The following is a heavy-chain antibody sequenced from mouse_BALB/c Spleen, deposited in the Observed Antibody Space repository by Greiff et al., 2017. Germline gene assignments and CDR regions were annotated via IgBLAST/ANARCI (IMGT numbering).Heavy chain of an antibody. V-gene: IGHV1S81*02. CDR3: ARQGGQLGLREAWFAY. CDR2: INPSNGRT. CDR1: GYTFTSYW. J-gene: IGHJ3*01. Sequence: VQLQQPGAELVKPGASVKLSCKASGYTFTSYWMHWVKQRPGQGLEWIGEINPSNGRTNYNEKFKSKATLTVDKSSSTAYMQLSSLTSEDSAVYYCARQGGQLGLREAWFAYWGQGTLVTVSA. D-gene: IGHD3-2*01.